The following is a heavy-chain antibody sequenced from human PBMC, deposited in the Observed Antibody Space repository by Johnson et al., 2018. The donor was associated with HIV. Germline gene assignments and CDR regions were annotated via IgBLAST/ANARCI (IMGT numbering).Heavy chain of an antibody. CDR2: IYSCGST. Sequence: VQLVESGGGLVQPGASLRLSCPPSRFTVSSNYMRWVRQAPGRGLEWLSVIYSCGSTYSADSVIGRFTISKDNSKHPVYLQTNSLRAEDSAVYYCAKWKYCSDDNCYSEFGVFDDAFDIWGQGTMVTVSS. V-gene: IGHV3-66*02. CDR1: RFTVSSNY. CDR3: AKWKYCSDDNCYSEFGVFDDAFDI. D-gene: IGHD2-15*01. J-gene: IGHJ3*02.